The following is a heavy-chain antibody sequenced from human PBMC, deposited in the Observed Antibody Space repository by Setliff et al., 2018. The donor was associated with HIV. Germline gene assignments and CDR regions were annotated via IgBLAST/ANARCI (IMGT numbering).Heavy chain of an antibody. J-gene: IGHJ4*02. V-gene: IGHV1-69*13. CDR2: ILPLLGST. CDR3: ATDGIGGWLRPMPDY. CDR1: GGPFSTYT. D-gene: IGHD5-12*01. Sequence: GASVKVSCKASGGPFSTYTITWVRQAPGQGLEWIGGILPLLGSTNYAQKFQDRVTITADEFTNTAYMELSGLRSEDTAVYYCATDGIGGWLRPMPDYWGQGTQVTVSS.